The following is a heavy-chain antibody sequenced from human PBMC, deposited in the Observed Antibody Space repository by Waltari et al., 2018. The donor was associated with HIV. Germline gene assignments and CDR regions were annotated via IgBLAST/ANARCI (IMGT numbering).Heavy chain of an antibody. CDR1: GGSISSGYYY. J-gene: IGHJ2*01. V-gene: IGHV4-61*02. D-gene: IGHD3-10*01. Sequence: QVQLRESGPGLVKPSQTLSLTCTVSGGSISSGYYYWSWIRQPAGKGLEWIGRVYTSGSTNYNPSLKSRATISVDTSNNQFSLKLSSVTAADTAVYYCARALDYYESGSFPWWFFDLWGRGTLVTVTS. CDR3: ARALDYYESGSFPWWFFDL. CDR2: VYTSGST.